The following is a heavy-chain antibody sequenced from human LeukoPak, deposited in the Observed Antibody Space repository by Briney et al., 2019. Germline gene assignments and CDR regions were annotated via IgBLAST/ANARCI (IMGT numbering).Heavy chain of an antibody. CDR3: AGSGGSRLDY. D-gene: IGHD2-15*01. J-gene: IGHJ4*02. V-gene: IGHV4-31*03. CDR1: GGSISSGGYY. CDR2: IYYSGST. Sequence: SETLPLTCTVSGGSISSGGYYWSWIRQHPGKGLEWIGYIYYSGSTYYNPSLKSRVTISVDTSKNQFSLKLSSVTAADTAVYYCAGSGGSRLDYWGQGTLVTVSS.